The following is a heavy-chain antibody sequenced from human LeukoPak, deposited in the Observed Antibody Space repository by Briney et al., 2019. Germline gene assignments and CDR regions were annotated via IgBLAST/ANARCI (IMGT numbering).Heavy chain of an antibody. V-gene: IGHV1-46*01. Sequence: ASVKVSCKASGYTFTSYYMHWVRQAPGQGLEWMGIINPSGGSTSYAQKFQGRVTITRDTSASTAYMELSSLRSEDTAVYYCALSGSSGYWDQGTLVTVSS. CDR1: GYTFTSYY. CDR3: ALSGSSGY. D-gene: IGHD1-26*01. CDR2: INPSGGST. J-gene: IGHJ4*02.